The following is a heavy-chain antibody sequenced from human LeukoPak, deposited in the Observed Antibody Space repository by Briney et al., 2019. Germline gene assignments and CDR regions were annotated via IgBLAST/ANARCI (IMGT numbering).Heavy chain of an antibody. CDR2: INPSGGST. CDR1: GYTFTSYY. CDR3: ARDLGSPEWYFDL. Sequence: ASVKVSCKASGYTFTSYYMHWVRQAPGQGLEGMGIINPSGGSTSYAQKFQGRVTMPRDTSTSTVYMEPSSLRSEDTAVYYCARDLGSPEWYFDLWGRGTLVTVSS. V-gene: IGHV1-46*01. J-gene: IGHJ2*01. D-gene: IGHD2-15*01.